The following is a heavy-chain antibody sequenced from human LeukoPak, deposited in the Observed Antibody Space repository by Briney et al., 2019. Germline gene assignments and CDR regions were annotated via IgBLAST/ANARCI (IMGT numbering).Heavy chain of an antibody. Sequence: SGGSLRLSCAASGLTFSSYTMNWVRRAPGKGLEWVGRIKSKTDGGTTDHAAPVKGRFTISRDDSKKTLYLQMNSLKTEDTGVYYCTTDAPVYGSGSYFSDFQHWGQGTLVTVSS. D-gene: IGHD3-10*01. CDR2: IKSKTDGGTT. CDR1: GLTFSSYT. V-gene: IGHV3-15*07. CDR3: TTDAPVYGSGSYFSDFQH. J-gene: IGHJ1*01.